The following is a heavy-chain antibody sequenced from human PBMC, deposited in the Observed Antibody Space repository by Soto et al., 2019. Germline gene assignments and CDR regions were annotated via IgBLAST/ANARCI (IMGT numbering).Heavy chain of an antibody. CDR3: AIDAAVGLFAY. CDR1: GYTLTSYG. V-gene: IGHV1-18*01. CDR2: ISAYNGNT. J-gene: IGHJ4*02. Sequence: QVQLVQSGAEVKKPGASVKVSCKASGYTLTSYGISWVRQAPGQGLEWMGWISAYNGNTKYAQKLQGRVTMTTDTSTSTASMELRSLSSADTAVYYCAIDAAVGLFAYWGPGPLVTVSS. D-gene: IGHD6-19*01.